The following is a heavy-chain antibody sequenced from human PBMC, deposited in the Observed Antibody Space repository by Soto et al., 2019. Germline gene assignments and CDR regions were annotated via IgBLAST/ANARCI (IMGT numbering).Heavy chain of an antibody. CDR2: INSDGSST. CDR3: ASLFMVRGASDY. CDR1: GFTFSSYW. V-gene: IGHV3-74*01. J-gene: IGHJ4*02. Sequence: EVQLVESGGGLVQPGGSLRLSCAASGFTFSSYWMHWVRQAPGKGLVWVSRINSDGSSTSYADSVKGRFTISRDNAKNTLYLQMNSPRAEDTAVYYCASLFMVRGASDYWGQGTLVTVSS. D-gene: IGHD3-10*01.